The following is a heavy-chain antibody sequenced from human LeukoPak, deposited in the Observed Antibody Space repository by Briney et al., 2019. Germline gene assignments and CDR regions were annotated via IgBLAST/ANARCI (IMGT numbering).Heavy chain of an antibody. V-gene: IGHV1-8*03. D-gene: IGHD6-13*01. CDR2: MNPNSGNT. CDR3: ATSTGYSSTCYIDY. J-gene: IGHJ4*02. CDR1: GYTFTSCD. Sequence: GASVKVSCKASGYTFTSCDINWVRQATGQGLEWMGWMNPNSGNTGYAQKFQGRVTITRDTSISTAYMELSNLTSEDTAVYYCATSTGYSSTCYIDYWGQGTLVTVSS.